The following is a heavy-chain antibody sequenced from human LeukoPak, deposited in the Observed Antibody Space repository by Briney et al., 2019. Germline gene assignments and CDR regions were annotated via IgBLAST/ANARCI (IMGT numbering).Heavy chain of an antibody. CDR3: ATERRGVAGKPGIDY. D-gene: IGHD6-19*01. Sequence: GASVKVSCKASGGTFSSYAISWVRQAPGQGLEWMGGIIPIFGTANYAQKFQGRVTITADESTSTAYMELSSLRSEDTAVYYCATERRGVAGKPGIDYWGQGTLVTVSS. J-gene: IGHJ4*02. CDR1: GGTFSSYA. V-gene: IGHV1-69*13. CDR2: IIPIFGTA.